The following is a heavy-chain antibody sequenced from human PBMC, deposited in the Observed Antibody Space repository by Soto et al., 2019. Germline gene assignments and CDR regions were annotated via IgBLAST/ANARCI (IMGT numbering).Heavy chain of an antibody. CDR2: MYNTGST. CDR3: ARSVFP. Sequence: PSETLSLTCTVSGGSISRYYWSWIRQPPGKGLEWIGYMYNTGSTVYNPPFKSRVTISVDTSKNQFSLKLNSVTAADTAVYYCARSVFPWGQGTLVTVSS. J-gene: IGHJ5*02. CDR1: GGSISRYY. V-gene: IGHV4-59*01.